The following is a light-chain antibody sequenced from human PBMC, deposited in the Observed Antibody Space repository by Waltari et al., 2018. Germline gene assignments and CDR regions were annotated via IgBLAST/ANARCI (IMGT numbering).Light chain of an antibody. Sequence: QSVLTQPPSMSAAPGQKVTISCPGSSSNLGSNYVSWYQQLPGTAPKLLIYDNNRRPSGIPDRFSGSKSGTSATLGITGLQTGDEADYYCGTWDSSLSAVVFGGGTKLTVL. CDR3: GTWDSSLSAVV. CDR2: DNN. CDR1: SSNLGSNY. J-gene: IGLJ2*01. V-gene: IGLV1-51*01.